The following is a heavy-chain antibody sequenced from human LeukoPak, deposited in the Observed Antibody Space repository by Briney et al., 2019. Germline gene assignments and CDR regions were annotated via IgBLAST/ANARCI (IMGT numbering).Heavy chain of an antibody. Sequence: PGGSLRLSCAASRFTFSNFAMHWVRQAPGKGLEWVAVISFDGTNKYYADSVKGRFTISRDNSKNTLYLQMNSLRAEDTAVYYCAKDVGVGAFFDYWGQGTLVTVSS. J-gene: IGHJ4*02. CDR2: ISFDGTNK. D-gene: IGHD1-26*01. CDR3: AKDVGVGAFFDY. CDR1: RFTFSNFA. V-gene: IGHV3-30-3*01.